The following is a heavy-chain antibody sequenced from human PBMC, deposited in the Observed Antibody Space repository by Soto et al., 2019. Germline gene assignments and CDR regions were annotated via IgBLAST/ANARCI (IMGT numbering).Heavy chain of an antibody. CDR1: GFTFSSYA. J-gene: IGHJ4*02. Sequence: PGGSLRLSCAASGFTFSSYAMHWVRQAPGKGLEWVAVISYDGSNKYYADSVKGRFTISRDNSKNTLYLQMNSLRAEDTAVYYCAREVLGELFDFDYWGQGTLVTVS. CDR2: ISYDGSNK. D-gene: IGHD3-10*01. V-gene: IGHV3-30-3*01. CDR3: AREVLGELFDFDY.